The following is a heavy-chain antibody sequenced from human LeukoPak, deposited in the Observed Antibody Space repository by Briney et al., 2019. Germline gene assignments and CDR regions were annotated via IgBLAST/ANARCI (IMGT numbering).Heavy chain of an antibody. J-gene: IGHJ4*02. CDR2: IYYSGST. CDR3: ARGVPRRALGY. V-gene: IGHV4-30-4*01. Sequence: PSETLSLTCTVSGGSISSGDYYWSWIRQPPGKGLEWIGYIYYSGSTYYNPSLKSRVTISVDTSKNQFSLKLSSVTAADTAVYYCARGVPRRALGYWGQGTLVTVSS. CDR1: GGSISSGDYY.